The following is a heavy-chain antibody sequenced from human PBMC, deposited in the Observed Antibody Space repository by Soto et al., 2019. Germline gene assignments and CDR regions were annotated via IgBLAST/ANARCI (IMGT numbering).Heavy chain of an antibody. D-gene: IGHD3-10*01. CDR1: GFTFSSYS. Sequence: GGSLRLSCAASGFTFSSYSMSWVRQAPGKGLEWVSGFRSGGDDDTTYYADSVRGRFTISRDNSKNTRFLQMNSLRAEDTAIYYCATKVNSGSGSQFFDYWGQGTLVTVSS. CDR3: ATKVNSGSGSQFFDY. J-gene: IGHJ4*02. CDR2: FRSGGDDDTT. V-gene: IGHV3-23*01.